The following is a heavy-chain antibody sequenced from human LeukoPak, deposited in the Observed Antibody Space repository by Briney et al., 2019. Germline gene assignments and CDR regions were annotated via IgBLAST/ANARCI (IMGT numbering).Heavy chain of an antibody. Sequence: SVKVSCKASGGTFSSYAISWVRQAPGQGLEWMGGIIPIFGTANYAQKFQGRVTITTDESTSTAYMEPSSLRSEDTAVYYCARVTGTSPLDAFDIWGQGTMVTVSS. CDR1: GGTFSSYA. J-gene: IGHJ3*02. V-gene: IGHV1-69*05. CDR3: ARVTGTSPLDAFDI. CDR2: IIPIFGTA. D-gene: IGHD1-7*01.